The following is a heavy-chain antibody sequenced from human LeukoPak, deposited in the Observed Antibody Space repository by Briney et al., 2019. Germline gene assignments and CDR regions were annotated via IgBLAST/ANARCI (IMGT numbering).Heavy chain of an antibody. CDR1: GGSISSSSYY. J-gene: IGHJ3*02. CDR2: IYYSGST. D-gene: IGHD1-26*01. CDR3: ASPPGGLVGATNHDAFDI. Sequence: SETLSLTCTVSGGSISSSSYYWGWIRQPPGKGLEWIGSIYYSGSTYYNPSLKSRVTISVDTSKNQFSLKLSSVTAADTAVYYCASPPGGLVGATNHDAFDIWGQGTTVTVSS. V-gene: IGHV4-39*01.